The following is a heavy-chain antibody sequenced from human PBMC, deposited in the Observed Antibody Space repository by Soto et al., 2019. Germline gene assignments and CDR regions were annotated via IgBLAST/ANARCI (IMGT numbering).Heavy chain of an antibody. CDR1: GYTFTSYA. CDR3: ATVPYCSSGSCYVPCFDP. V-gene: IGHV1-3*01. Sequence: QVQLVQSGAEVKKPGASVKVSCKASGYTFTSYAMHWVRQAPGQRLEWMGWINAGNGKTKYSQKFQGRVTITRDTAASTADMEMSILRSEDTAVYYCATVPYCSSGSCYVPCFDPWGQGTLVTVSS. D-gene: IGHD2-15*01. J-gene: IGHJ5*02. CDR2: INAGNGKT.